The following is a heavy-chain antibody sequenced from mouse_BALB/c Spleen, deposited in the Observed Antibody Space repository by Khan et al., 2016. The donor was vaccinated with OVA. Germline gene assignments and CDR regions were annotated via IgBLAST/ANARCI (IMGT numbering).Heavy chain of an antibody. D-gene: IGHD1-1*01. Sequence: EVQLQESGPGLVKPSQSLSLTCTVTGYSITSDYAWNWIRQFPGNKLEWMGYIKYSGSTSYNPSLKSRISIIRDKSKNQFFLQCNSVTTDDTSTYYCARSGTISTVVVTDFDFWGQGTTLTVAS. J-gene: IGHJ2*01. V-gene: IGHV3-2*02. CDR2: IKYSGST. CDR3: ARSGTISTVVVTDFDF. CDR1: GYSITSDYA.